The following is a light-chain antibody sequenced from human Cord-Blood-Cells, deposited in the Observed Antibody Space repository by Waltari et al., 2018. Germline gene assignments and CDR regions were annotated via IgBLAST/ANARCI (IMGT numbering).Light chain of an antibody. CDR3: QQRSNWLT. CDR2: DAS. Sequence: EIVLTQSPATLSFSQGERATLSCRASQSVSSYLAWYQQKPGQAPRLLIYDASNRATGIPARFSGSGSGTDFTLTISSLEPEDFAVYYCQQRSNWLTFGGGTKVEIK. J-gene: IGKJ4*01. V-gene: IGKV3-11*01. CDR1: QSVSSY.